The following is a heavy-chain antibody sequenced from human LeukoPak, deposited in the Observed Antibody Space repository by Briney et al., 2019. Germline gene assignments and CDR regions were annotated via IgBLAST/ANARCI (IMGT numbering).Heavy chain of an antibody. CDR1: GGSICSYY. CDR2: IYYSGST. D-gene: IGHD6-13*01. CDR3: ARQGEAAVAFDY. Sequence: PSETLSLTCTVSGGSICSYYWSWILQPPGKGLEWIGYIYYSGSTNYNPSLKSRVTISVDTSKNQFSLKLSSVTAADTAVYYCARQGEAAVAFDYWGQGTLVTVSS. V-gene: IGHV4-59*08. J-gene: IGHJ4*02.